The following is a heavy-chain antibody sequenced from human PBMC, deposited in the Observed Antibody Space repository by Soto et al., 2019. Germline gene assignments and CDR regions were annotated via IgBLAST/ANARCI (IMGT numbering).Heavy chain of an antibody. CDR1: GFTFSVYW. D-gene: IGHD4-4*01. V-gene: IGHV3-74*01. CDR2: IDSDGSTT. Sequence: EVQLVESGGGLVQPGGSLRLSCAASGFTFSVYWMHWVRQAPGKGLVWVSRIDSDGSTTSYADSVKGRFTISRDNAKSTLYLQMNSLRAEDKAVYYCARPGYSNCGPGVDVWGQGTTVTVSS. J-gene: IGHJ6*02. CDR3: ARPGYSNCGPGVDV.